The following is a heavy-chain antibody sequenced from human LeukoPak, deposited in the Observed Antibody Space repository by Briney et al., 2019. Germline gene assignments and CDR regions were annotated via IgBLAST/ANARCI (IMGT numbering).Heavy chain of an antibody. Sequence: GGSLRLSCAASGFTFSSYAMTWVRQAPGKGLEWVSAISGSGDNTYYADSVKGRFTISRDNSKNTLYLQMNSLRAEDTAVYYCASPLYSTSSYGVYYFDYWGQGTLVTVSS. CDR3: ASPLYSTSSYGVYYFDY. D-gene: IGHD6-13*01. CDR1: GFTFSSYA. V-gene: IGHV3-23*01. CDR2: ISGSGDNT. J-gene: IGHJ4*02.